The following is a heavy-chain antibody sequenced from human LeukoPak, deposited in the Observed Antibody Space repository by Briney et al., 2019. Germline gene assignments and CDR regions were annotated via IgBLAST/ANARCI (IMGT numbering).Heavy chain of an antibody. V-gene: IGHV3-30-3*01. CDR1: GFSFSSYS. Sequence: GGSLRLSCAASGFSFSSYSMNCVRQAPGKGLEWVAVISHDETNKYYADSVKGRFTISRDNSKNTLYLQMNSLRVEDTAVYYCGRDAAQMATEFYYVMDVWGQGTTVTVSS. D-gene: IGHD5-24*01. CDR3: GRDAAQMATEFYYVMDV. J-gene: IGHJ6*02. CDR2: ISHDETNK.